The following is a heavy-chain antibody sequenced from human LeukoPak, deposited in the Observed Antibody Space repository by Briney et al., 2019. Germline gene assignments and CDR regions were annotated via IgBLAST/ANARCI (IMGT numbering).Heavy chain of an antibody. Sequence: GGSLRLSCAASGFTFSNYAVTWVRQAPGKGLEWVSGISDSGGTTNYADSVKGRFTISRDNSKNTVHLQMSSLRAEDTAIYYCAKRPDSHDYWGQGTLVTVSS. CDR3: AKRPDSHDY. V-gene: IGHV3-23*01. CDR2: ISDSGGTT. J-gene: IGHJ4*02. D-gene: IGHD3-22*01. CDR1: GFTFSNYA.